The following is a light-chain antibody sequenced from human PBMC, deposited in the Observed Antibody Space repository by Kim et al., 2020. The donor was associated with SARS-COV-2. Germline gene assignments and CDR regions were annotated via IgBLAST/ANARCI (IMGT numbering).Light chain of an antibody. CDR1: QTINNN. CDR3: QQYNKWPYT. J-gene: IGKJ2*01. Sequence: SVSPGGRATLSCRASQTINNNLAWYQQKSGQAPKLLVYGASTRATGIPARFSGSGSGTEFTLTIGGLQSEDFAAYYCQQYNKWPYTFGQGTKLEI. CDR2: GAS. V-gene: IGKV3-15*01.